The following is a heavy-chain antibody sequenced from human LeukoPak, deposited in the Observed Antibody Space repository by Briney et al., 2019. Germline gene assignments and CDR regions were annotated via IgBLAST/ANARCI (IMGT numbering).Heavy chain of an antibody. CDR1: GGSISSSSYY. J-gene: IGHJ4*02. V-gene: IGHV4-39*07. D-gene: IGHD2-21*02. CDR2: IKHSGRT. CDR3: ARGGPAYCGGDCYIDY. Sequence: YPSETLSLTCTVSGGSISSSSYYWGWIRQPPGKGLEWIGEIKHSGRTNYNPSLKSRGTLSVDTSKNQFSLRVSSVTAADTAVYYCARGGPAYCGGDCYIDYWAQGTLVTVSS.